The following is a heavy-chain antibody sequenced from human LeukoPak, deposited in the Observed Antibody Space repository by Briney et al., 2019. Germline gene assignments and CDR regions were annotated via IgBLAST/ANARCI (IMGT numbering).Heavy chain of an antibody. V-gene: IGHV4-30-4*08. J-gene: IGHJ3*02. Sequence: PSETLSLTCTVSGGSISNGDYYWSWIRHPPGKGLEWIGYIYYSGTMYYNPSLKSRLTMSVDTSKNQFSLKLSSVTAADTAVYYCARAPYYSPLYCSSASCYSFNGLDIWGQGTKVTVSS. CDR3: ARAPYYSPLYCSSASCYSFNGLDI. CDR2: IYYSGTM. CDR1: GGSISNGDYY. D-gene: IGHD2-2*02.